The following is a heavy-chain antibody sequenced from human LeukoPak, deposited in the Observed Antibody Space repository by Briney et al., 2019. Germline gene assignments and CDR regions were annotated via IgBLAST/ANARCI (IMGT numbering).Heavy chain of an antibody. Sequence: SVKVSCKASGGTFSSYAISWVRQAPGQGLEWMGRINPIFGTANYAQKFQGRVTITTDESTSTAYMELSSLRSEDTAVYYCAGGGEGYYFDYWGQGTLVTVSS. CDR1: GGTFSSYA. V-gene: IGHV1-69*05. D-gene: IGHD3-16*01. J-gene: IGHJ4*02. CDR2: INPIFGTA. CDR3: AGGGEGYYFDY.